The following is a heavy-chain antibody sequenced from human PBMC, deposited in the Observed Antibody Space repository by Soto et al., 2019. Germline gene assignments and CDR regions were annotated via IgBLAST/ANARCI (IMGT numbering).Heavy chain of an antibody. CDR3: ARHSPYSMGLDH. Sequence: PSETLSLTCTVSGGSISSGDYYWSWIRQPPGKGLEWIGYIYYSGSTYYNPSLKSRVTISVDTSKNQFSLKLSSVTAADTAVYYCARHSPYSMGLDHWGQGTLVTVSS. D-gene: IGHD4-4*01. J-gene: IGHJ4*02. CDR2: IYYSGST. V-gene: IGHV4-30-4*01. CDR1: GGSISSGDYY.